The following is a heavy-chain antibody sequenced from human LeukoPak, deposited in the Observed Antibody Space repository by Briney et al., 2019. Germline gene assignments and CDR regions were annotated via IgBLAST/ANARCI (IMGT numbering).Heavy chain of an antibody. Sequence: GRSLRLSCAASGFTFDDYAMHWVRQAPGKGLEWVSGISWNSGSIGYADSVKGRFTISRDNAKNSLYLQMNSLRAEDTALYYCAKDNGGDIVVVPAVPADIYYGMDVWGQGTTVTVSS. J-gene: IGHJ6*02. CDR2: ISWNSGSI. D-gene: IGHD2-2*01. CDR1: GFTFDDYA. CDR3: AKDNGGDIVVVPAVPADIYYGMDV. V-gene: IGHV3-9*01.